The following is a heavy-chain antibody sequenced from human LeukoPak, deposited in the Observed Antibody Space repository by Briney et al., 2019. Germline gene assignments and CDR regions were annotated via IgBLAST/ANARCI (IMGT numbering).Heavy chain of an antibody. CDR1: GFTFNKYW. J-gene: IGHJ4*02. D-gene: IGHD2-2*01. CDR3: ARGLATAAAY. V-gene: IGHV3-7*01. Sequence: GGSLRLSCVDSGFTFNKYWMSWVRQAPGKGLEWLVNIDEDGSQKYYVDSVKGRFTISRDNAKKSVHLQMNRLRGDDTAIYYCARGLATAAAYWGQGTLVTVSS. CDR2: IDEDGSQK.